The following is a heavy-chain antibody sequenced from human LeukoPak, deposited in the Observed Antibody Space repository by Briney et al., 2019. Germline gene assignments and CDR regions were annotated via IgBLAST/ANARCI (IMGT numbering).Heavy chain of an antibody. V-gene: IGHV3-74*01. CDR1: GVTFSSYW. CDR2: INSDGSST. CDR3: ARDQSSGWYPHWFDP. J-gene: IGHJ5*02. Sequence: GGSLRLSCAASGVTFSSYWMHWVGQAPGKGLEWVSRINSDGSSTSYADSVKGRFTISRDNAKNTLYLQMNSLRAEDTAVYYCARDQSSGWYPHWFDPWGQGTLVTVSS. D-gene: IGHD6-19*01.